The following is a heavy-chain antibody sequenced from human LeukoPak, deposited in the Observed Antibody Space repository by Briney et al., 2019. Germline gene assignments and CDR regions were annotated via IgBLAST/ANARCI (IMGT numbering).Heavy chain of an antibody. CDR1: GFTVSSNY. D-gene: IGHD6-6*01. CDR2: LYSGGTT. V-gene: IGHV3-53*01. CDR3: ARALRLSSGLSSS. J-gene: IGHJ4*02. Sequence: GGSLRLSCAASGFTVSSNYMSWVRQAPGKGLEWVSVLYSGGTTYYADSVKGRFTISRDNAKNSLYLQMNSLRAEDTAVYYCARALRLSSGLSSSGGQGTLVTVSS.